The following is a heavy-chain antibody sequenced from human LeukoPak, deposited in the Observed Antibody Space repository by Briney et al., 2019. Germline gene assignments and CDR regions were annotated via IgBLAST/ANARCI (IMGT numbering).Heavy chain of an antibody. J-gene: IGHJ5*02. CDR1: GGSISSYY. V-gene: IGHV4-59*08. CDR2: IYYSGST. D-gene: IGHD4-17*01. Sequence: SQTLSLTCTVSGGSISSYYWSWIRQPPGKGLEWIGYIYYSGSTNYNPSLKSRVTISVDTSKNQFSLKLSSVTAADTAVYYCARYYGDYLNWFNPWGQGTLVTVSS. CDR3: ARYYGDYLNWFNP.